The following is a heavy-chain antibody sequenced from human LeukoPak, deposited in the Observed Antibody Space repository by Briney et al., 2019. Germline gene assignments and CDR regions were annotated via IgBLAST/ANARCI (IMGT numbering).Heavy chain of an antibody. V-gene: IGHV3-33*01. CDR3: AREIFGSLSYPDF. CDR1: GFAFNTYA. D-gene: IGHD3-3*01. Sequence: PGGSLRLSCAASGFAFNTYAMHWVRQAPGQGLEWVALIWHDGSHKFYSNSVRGQFTISRDNSKNTVSLQMNNLSPEDTAVYSCAREIFGSLSYPDFWGQGTLVTVSS. J-gene: IGHJ4*02. CDR2: IWHDGSHK.